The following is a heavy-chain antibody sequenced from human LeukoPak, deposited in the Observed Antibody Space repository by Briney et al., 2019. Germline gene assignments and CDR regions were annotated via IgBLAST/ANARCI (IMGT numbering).Heavy chain of an antibody. Sequence: GGSLRLSCAASGCTFSSYAMSWVRQAPGKGLEWVSAISGSGGSTYYADSVKGRFTISRDNSKNTLYLQMNSLRAEDTAVYYCARDLATHPRDYYYGMDVWGQGTTVTVSS. CDR3: ARDLATHPRDYYYGMDV. V-gene: IGHV3-23*01. CDR1: GCTFSSYA. CDR2: ISGSGGST. J-gene: IGHJ6*02.